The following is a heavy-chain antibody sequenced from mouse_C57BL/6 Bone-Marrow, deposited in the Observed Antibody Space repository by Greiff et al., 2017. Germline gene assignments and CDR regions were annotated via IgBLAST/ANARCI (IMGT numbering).Heavy chain of an antibody. J-gene: IGHJ1*03. CDR1: GYTFTSYW. Sequence: QVQLKQPGAELVKPGASVKLSCKASGYTFTSYWMHWVKQRPGQGLEWIGMIHPNSGSTNYNEKFKSKATLTVDKSSSTAYMQRSSLTSEDSAVYYCARGGRNRYFDVWGTGTTVTVSS. V-gene: IGHV1-64*01. CDR3: ARGGRNRYFDV. CDR2: IHPNSGST. D-gene: IGHD3-3*01.